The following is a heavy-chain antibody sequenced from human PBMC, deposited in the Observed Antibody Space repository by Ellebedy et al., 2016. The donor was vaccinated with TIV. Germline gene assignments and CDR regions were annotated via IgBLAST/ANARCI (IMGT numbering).Heavy chain of an antibody. V-gene: IGHV3-23*01. J-gene: IGHJ4*02. CDR3: ARSAQFRSPSCLDY. D-gene: IGHD2-2*01. CDR2: ISDSGIST. Sequence: PGGSLRLSCAASRFTFSSYAMSRVRQAPGKGLEWVSAISDSGISTYYADSVKGRFTISRDNSKNTLFLQMNSLRAEDTAVYYCARSAQFRSPSCLDYWGQGTLVTVSS. CDR1: RFTFSSYA.